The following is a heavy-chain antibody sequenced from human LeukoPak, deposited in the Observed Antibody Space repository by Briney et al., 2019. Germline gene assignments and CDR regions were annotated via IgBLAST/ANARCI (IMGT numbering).Heavy chain of an antibody. J-gene: IGHJ3*02. CDR3: ATTVTTEGAFDI. Sequence: GGSLRLSCAASGFTFSGYYMSWIRQAPGKGLEWVSAISGSGGSTYYADSVKGRFTISRDNSKNTLYLQMNSLRAEDTAVYYCATTVTTEGAFDIWGQGTMVTVSS. D-gene: IGHD4-17*01. CDR1: GFTFSGYY. V-gene: IGHV3-23*01. CDR2: ISGSGGST.